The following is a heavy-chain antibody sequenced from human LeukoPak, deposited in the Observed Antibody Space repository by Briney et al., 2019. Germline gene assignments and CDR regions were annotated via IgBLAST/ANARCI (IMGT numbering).Heavy chain of an antibody. D-gene: IGHD2-15*01. CDR1: GGPFSGYY. CDR3: ARGRGYCSDGSCYSPGVYFDY. J-gene: IGHJ4*02. Sequence: SETLSLTCAVYGGPFSGYYWTWIRQPPGKGLEWMGEINHSGSTNYNPSLKSRVTISVDTSKNQFSLKLRSVTAADTAVYYCARGRGYCSDGSCYSPGVYFDYWGQGTLVTVSS. CDR2: INHSGST. V-gene: IGHV4-34*01.